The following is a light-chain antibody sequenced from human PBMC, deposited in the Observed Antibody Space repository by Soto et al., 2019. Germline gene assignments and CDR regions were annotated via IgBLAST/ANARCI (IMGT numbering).Light chain of an antibody. Sequence: EIVLTQSPGTLSLSPGERATLSCRASQSVSTSYFAWYQQKPGQPPRLLIYGASTRATGIPDRFIGSGSATDFTLTITRMEPEDFAVFYCQQYGSSPLTFGGGTKVEIK. V-gene: IGKV3-20*01. CDR2: GAS. CDR3: QQYGSSPLT. CDR1: QSVSTSY. J-gene: IGKJ4*01.